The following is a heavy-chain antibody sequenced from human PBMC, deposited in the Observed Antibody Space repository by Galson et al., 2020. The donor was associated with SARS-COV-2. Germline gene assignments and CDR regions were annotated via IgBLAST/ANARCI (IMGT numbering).Heavy chain of an antibody. D-gene: IGHD2-2*01. CDR3: ATGPPYCSSTSCYLGWFDP. J-gene: IGHJ5*02. CDR1: GYTLTELS. Sequence: ASVKVSCKVSGYTLTELSMHWVRQAPGKGLDWMGGFDPEDGETIYAQKFQGRVTMTEDTSTDTAYMELSSLRSEDTAVYYCATGPPYCSSTSCYLGWFDPWGQGTLVTVSS. CDR2: FDPEDGET. V-gene: IGHV1-24*01.